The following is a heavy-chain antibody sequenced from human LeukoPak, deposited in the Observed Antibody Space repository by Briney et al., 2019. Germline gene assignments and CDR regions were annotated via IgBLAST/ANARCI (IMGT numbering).Heavy chain of an antibody. CDR2: INPNSGGT. CDR1: GYTFTGYY. V-gene: IGHV1-2*02. D-gene: IGHD3-22*01. CDR3: ARDFYDGSGSLVVGAFDI. J-gene: IGHJ3*02. Sequence: ASVKVSCKASGYTFTGYYMHWVRQAPGQGLEWMGWINPNSGGTNYAQKFQGRVTMTRDTSISTAYMELSRLRSDDTAVYYCARDFYDGSGSLVVGAFDIWGQGTMVTVSS.